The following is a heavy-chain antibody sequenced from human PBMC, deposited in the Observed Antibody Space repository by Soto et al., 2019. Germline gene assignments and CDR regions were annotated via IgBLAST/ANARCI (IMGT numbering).Heavy chain of an antibody. Sequence: SETLSLTCTVSGGSISSSSYYWGWIRQPPGKGLEWIGSIYYSGSTYYNPSLKSRVTISVDTSKNQFSLKLSSVTAADTAVYYCASTYYDFWSGIGNWFDPWGQGTLVTVSS. CDR3: ASTYYDFWSGIGNWFDP. V-gene: IGHV4-39*01. CDR1: GGSISSSSYY. CDR2: IYYSGST. D-gene: IGHD3-3*01. J-gene: IGHJ5*02.